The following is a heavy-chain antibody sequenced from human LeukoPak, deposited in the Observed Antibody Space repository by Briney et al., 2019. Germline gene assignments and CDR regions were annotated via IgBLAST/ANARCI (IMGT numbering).Heavy chain of an antibody. J-gene: IGHJ4*02. Sequence: GGSLRLSCAASGFTFSSNWMHWVRQAPGKGLVWVSRSNEDGSTTNYADSVKGRFTISRDNAKNTLYLQMSSLTAEDTAVYYCVRDLGGRSGHWGQGTLVTVSS. D-gene: IGHD1-26*01. CDR1: GFTFSSNW. CDR2: SNEDGSTT. CDR3: VRDLGGRSGH. V-gene: IGHV3-74*01.